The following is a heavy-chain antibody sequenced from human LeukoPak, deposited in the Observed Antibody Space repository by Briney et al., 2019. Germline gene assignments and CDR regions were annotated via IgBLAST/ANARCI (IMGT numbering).Heavy chain of an antibody. CDR1: GFTFSNAW. Sequence: GGPLRLSCAASGFTFSNAWMGWVRQAPGKGLEWVGRIKSKTDGGTTDYAAPVKGRFTISRDDSKNTLYLQMNSLKTEDTAVYYCTTDFYYDSSGYSWYFDYWGQGTLVTVSS. V-gene: IGHV3-15*01. D-gene: IGHD3-22*01. CDR3: TTDFYYDSSGYSWYFDY. J-gene: IGHJ4*02. CDR2: IKSKTDGGTT.